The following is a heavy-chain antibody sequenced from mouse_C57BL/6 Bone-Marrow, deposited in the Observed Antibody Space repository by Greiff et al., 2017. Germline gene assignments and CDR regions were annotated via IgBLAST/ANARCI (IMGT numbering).Heavy chain of an antibody. V-gene: IGHV5-12*01. CDR3: ANNDGYSWFAY. J-gene: IGHJ3*01. CDR2: ISNGGGST. D-gene: IGHD2-3*01. CDR1: GFTFSDYY. Sequence: EVKLVESGGGLVQPGGSLKLSCAASGFTFSDYYMYWVRQTPEKRLEWVAYISNGGGSTYYPDTVKGRFTISRDNAKNTLYLQMSRLKSEDTAMYYCANNDGYSWFAYWGQGTLVTVSA.